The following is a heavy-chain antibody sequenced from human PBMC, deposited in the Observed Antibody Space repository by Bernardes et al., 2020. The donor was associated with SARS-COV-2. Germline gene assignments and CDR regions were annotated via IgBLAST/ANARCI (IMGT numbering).Heavy chain of an antibody. CDR2: IYTSGRT. D-gene: IGHD5-12*01. CDR1: GGSISAFY. V-gene: IGHV4-4*07. Sequence: SETLSLTCTVSGGSISAFYWSWIRQPAGKGLEWIGRIYTSGRTNYNPSLKSRVTMSVDTSNNQFSLRLSSVTAADTAMYYCARRGAYVGMDVWGQGTTVTVSS. CDR3: ARRGAYVGMDV. J-gene: IGHJ6*02.